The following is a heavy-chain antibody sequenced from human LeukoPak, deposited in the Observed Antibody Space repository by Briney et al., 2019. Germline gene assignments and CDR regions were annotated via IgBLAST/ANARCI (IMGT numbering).Heavy chain of an antibody. J-gene: IGHJ4*02. CDR2: ISSSGSPI. CDR3: VRDPPRTVPGIDFGY. V-gene: IGHV3-48*01. D-gene: IGHD6-19*01. CDR1: GFTFSTYA. Sequence: SGGSLRLSCAASGFTFSTYAMSWVRQAPGKGLEWVSYISSSGSPIYYADSLKGRFTISRDNAKNSLYLQMNSLRAEDTAVYYCVRDPPRTVPGIDFGYWGQGTLVTVSS.